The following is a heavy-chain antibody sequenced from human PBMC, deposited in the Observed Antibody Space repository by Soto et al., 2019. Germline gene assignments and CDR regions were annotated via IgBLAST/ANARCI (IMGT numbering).Heavy chain of an antibody. CDR1: GGSISSGDYY. D-gene: IGHD6-6*01. CDR2: IYYSGST. Sequence: QVQLQESGPGLVKPSQTLSLTCTVSGGSISSGDYYWSRIRQPPGTGLEWIGYIYYSGSTYYSPSLKSRVTISVDTSKNQFSLKLSSVTAADTAVYYCARERPDGARLDPWGQGTLVTVSS. CDR3: ARERPDGARLDP. J-gene: IGHJ5*02. V-gene: IGHV4-30-4*01.